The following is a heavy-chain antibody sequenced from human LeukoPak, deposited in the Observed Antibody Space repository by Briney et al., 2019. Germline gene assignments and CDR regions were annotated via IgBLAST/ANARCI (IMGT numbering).Heavy chain of an antibody. D-gene: IGHD3-22*01. V-gene: IGHV1-2*02. Sequence: ASVKVSCKASGYTFTGYYMHWVRQAPGQGLEWMGWINPNSGGTNYAQKFQGRVTMTRDTSISTAYMELSRLRSDDTAVYYCDSVPPPLYESSGYYSGWGQGTLVTVSS. CDR2: INPNSGGT. CDR3: DSVPPPLYESSGYYSG. J-gene: IGHJ4*02. CDR1: GYTFTGYY.